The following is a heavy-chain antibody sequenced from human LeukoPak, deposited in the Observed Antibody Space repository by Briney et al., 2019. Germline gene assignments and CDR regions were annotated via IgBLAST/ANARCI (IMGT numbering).Heavy chain of an antibody. J-gene: IGHJ4*02. CDR1: GGSISSSSYS. CDR3: ARGRIWFGELWSY. D-gene: IGHD3-10*01. Sequence: SETLSLTCTVSGGSISSSSYSWGWVRQPPGKGLEWIGTIYYSGSTYYNPSLKSRVSISVDTSKSQFSLKLTSVTAADTAVYYCARGRIWFGELWSYWGQGTLVTVSS. V-gene: IGHV4-39*01. CDR2: IYYSGST.